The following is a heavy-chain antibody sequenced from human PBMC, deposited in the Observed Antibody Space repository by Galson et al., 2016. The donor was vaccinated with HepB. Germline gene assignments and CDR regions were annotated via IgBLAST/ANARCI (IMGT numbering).Heavy chain of an antibody. CDR1: GTSISNDY. CDR3: ARGPLLRYFD. V-gene: IGHV4-59*01. J-gene: IGHJ4*02. CDR2: IYYSGSS. D-gene: IGHD3-9*01. Sequence: SETLSLTCSVSGTSISNDYWTWIRHPPGKGLEWIGYIYYSGSSDFSPSLKSRVAMSVDTSKNQVSLKLSSVTAADTAVYYCARGPLLRYFDWGQGTLVTVS.